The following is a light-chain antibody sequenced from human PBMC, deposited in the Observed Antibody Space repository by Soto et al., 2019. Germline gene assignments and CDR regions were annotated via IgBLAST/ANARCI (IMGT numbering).Light chain of an antibody. J-gene: IGLJ2*01. CDR3: SSYAGSYTLV. Sequence: QSVLTQPRSVSGSPGQSVTISCTGTSSDVGAYNYVSWYQQHPGKAPKLMIYGVFKRPSGVPDRFSGSKSGNTASLTISGLQAEDEADYYCSSYAGSYTLVFGGGTKVTVL. CDR1: SSDVGAYNY. V-gene: IGLV2-11*01. CDR2: GVF.